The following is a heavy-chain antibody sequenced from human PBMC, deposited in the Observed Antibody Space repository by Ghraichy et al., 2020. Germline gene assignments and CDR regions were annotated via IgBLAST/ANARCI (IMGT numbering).Heavy chain of an antibody. CDR1: GGSISSYY. J-gene: IGHJ6*02. Sequence: SETLSLTCTVSGGSISSYYWSWIRQPPGKGLEWIGYIYYSGSTNYNPSLKSRVTISVDTSKNQFSLKLSSVTAADPAVYYCASGLRAYYYGMDVWGQGTTVTVSS. CDR3: ASGLRAYYYGMDV. CDR2: IYYSGST. V-gene: IGHV4-59*08. D-gene: IGHD3/OR15-3a*01.